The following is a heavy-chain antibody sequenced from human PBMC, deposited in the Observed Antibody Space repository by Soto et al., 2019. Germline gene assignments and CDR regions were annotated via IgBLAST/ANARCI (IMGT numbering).Heavy chain of an antibody. V-gene: IGHV4-31*03. CDR1: GGSISSGGYY. D-gene: IGHD3-3*01. CDR2: IYYSGST. J-gene: IGHJ4*02. CDR3: ARGIFGVVNDAGKLIFDY. Sequence: QVQLQESGPGLVKPSQTLSLTCTVSGGSISSGGYYWSWIRQHPGKGLEWIGYIYYSGSTYYNPSLKGRVTISVDTSKNQFSLKLSSVTAADTAVYYCARGIFGVVNDAGKLIFDYWGQGTLVTVSS.